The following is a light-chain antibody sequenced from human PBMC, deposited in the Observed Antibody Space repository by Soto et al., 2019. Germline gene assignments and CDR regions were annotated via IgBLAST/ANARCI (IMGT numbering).Light chain of an antibody. Sequence: DIVMTQSPLSLPVTPGEPASISCRSSQSLLHSNGYNYLDWYLQKPGQSPQLLIYLGSNRASGVPDRFSGHVSGTDFTLNISRVEAEDVGVYYCMQALQTPITFGQGTRLEIK. V-gene: IGKV2-28*01. CDR1: QSLLHSNGYNY. CDR2: LGS. CDR3: MQALQTPIT. J-gene: IGKJ5*01.